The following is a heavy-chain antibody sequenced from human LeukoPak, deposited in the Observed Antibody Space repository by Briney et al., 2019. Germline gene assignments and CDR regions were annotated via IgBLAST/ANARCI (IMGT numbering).Heavy chain of an antibody. J-gene: IGHJ4*02. CDR1: GFTFSSYA. Sequence: GGSLRLSCAASGFTFSSYAMNWVRQAPGKGLEWVSAISGSGGSTYYADSVKGRFTISRDNSKNTLYLQMNSLRAEDTAVYYCAKDKGDTAMFEGTYWGQGTLVTVSS. CDR3: AKDKGDTAMFEGTY. D-gene: IGHD5-18*01. V-gene: IGHV3-23*01. CDR2: ISGSGGST.